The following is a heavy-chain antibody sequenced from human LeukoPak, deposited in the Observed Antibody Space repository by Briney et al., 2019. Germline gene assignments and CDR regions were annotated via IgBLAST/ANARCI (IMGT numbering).Heavy chain of an antibody. J-gene: IGHJ4*02. Sequence: ASVKVSCKVSGYTLTELSVHWVRQAPGKGLEWMGGFDPEDGETIYAQKFQGRVTMTEDTSTDTAYMELSSLRSEDTAVYYCATIGGSGSTYYFDYWGQGTLVTVSS. V-gene: IGHV1-24*01. CDR2: FDPEDGET. CDR1: GYTLTELS. CDR3: ATIGGSGSTYYFDY. D-gene: IGHD6-19*01.